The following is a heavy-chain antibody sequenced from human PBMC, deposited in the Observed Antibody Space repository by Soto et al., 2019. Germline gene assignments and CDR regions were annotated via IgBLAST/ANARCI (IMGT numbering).Heavy chain of an antibody. V-gene: IGHV5-10-1*03. Sequence: EVQLVQSGGEVKKPGESLKISCKGSGYSFPTCWISWVRQMPGKGLEWMGRIDPSDSYTSYRPSFQGHVTISVDKSISTAYLQLSSLQASDTSMYYCARHKKNADALLDYWDQGTLVTVSS. D-gene: IGHD2-8*01. J-gene: IGHJ4*02. CDR3: ARHKKNADALLDY. CDR1: GYSFPTCW. CDR2: IDPSDSYT.